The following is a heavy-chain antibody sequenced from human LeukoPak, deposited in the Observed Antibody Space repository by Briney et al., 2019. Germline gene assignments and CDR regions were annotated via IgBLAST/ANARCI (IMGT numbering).Heavy chain of an antibody. CDR3: ARVGPSYPFDY. CDR1: GYTFTSYY. D-gene: IGHD3-16*01. V-gene: IGHV1-46*01. Sequence: ASVKVSCKASGYTFTSYYMRWVRQAPGQGLEWMGIINPSGGSTSYAQKFQGRVTMTRDTSTSTVYMELSSLRSEDTAVYYCARVGPSYPFDYWGQGTLVTVSS. CDR2: INPSGGST. J-gene: IGHJ4*02.